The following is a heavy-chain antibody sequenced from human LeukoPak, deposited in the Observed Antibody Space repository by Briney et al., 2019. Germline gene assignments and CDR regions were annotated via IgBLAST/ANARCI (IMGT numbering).Heavy chain of an antibody. D-gene: IGHD6-6*01. Sequence: PGGSLRLSCAASGFTFSNYWMTWVRQAPGKGLEWVANINRDGSERYYVDSVKGRFTISRDDAKNSLYLQMNSLRAEDTAVYYCARHRLEYSSSFEDYWGQGTLVTVSS. J-gene: IGHJ4*02. CDR3: ARHRLEYSSSFEDY. CDR2: INRDGSER. CDR1: GFTFSNYW. V-gene: IGHV3-7*01.